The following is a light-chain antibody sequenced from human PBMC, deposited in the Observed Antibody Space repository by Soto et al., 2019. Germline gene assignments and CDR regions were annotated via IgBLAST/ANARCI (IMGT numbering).Light chain of an antibody. Sequence: EIVLTQSPGTLSLSPGERAALSCGASQNFGSSYLAWFQQKPGQAPRLLIYSASSGATGIPDRLSGSGSGTDFTLTISRLEPEDFAVYYCQQYGSSPITFGQGTRLEIK. CDR3: QQYGSSPIT. CDR1: QNFGSSY. J-gene: IGKJ5*01. V-gene: IGKV3-20*01. CDR2: SAS.